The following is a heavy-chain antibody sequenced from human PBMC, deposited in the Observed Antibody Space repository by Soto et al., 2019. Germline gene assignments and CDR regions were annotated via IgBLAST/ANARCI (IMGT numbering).Heavy chain of an antibody. CDR3: VRSAYCPNGVCYFEDFDY. D-gene: IGHD2-8*01. J-gene: IGHJ4*02. Sequence: QVQLVPSGAEVKKPGASVKVSCQASGYTFSSYDINWVRQATGQGLEWMGWMKHTSGNTGYAQKFQGRVTMTRDTTISTAYLELSSLRYDDKAAYYCVRSAYCPNGVCYFEDFDYWGKGTLVNVTS. CDR1: GYTFSSYD. V-gene: IGHV1-8*01. CDR2: MKHTSGNT.